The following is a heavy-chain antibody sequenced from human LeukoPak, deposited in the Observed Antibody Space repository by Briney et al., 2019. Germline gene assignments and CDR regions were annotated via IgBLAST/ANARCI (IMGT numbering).Heavy chain of an antibody. V-gene: IGHV4-61*02. CDR3: ARDHYDSSGYYYWFDP. D-gene: IGHD3-22*01. Sequence: TLSLTCTVSGGSISSGSYYWSWIRQPAGKGLEWIGRIYTSGSTNYNPSLKSRVTISVDTSKNQFSLKLSSVTAADTAVYYCARDHYDSSGYYYWFDPWGQGTLVTVSS. J-gene: IGHJ5*02. CDR1: GGSISSGSYY. CDR2: IYTSGST.